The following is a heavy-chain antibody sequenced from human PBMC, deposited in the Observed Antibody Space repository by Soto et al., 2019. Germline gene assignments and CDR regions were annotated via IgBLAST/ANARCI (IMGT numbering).Heavy chain of an antibody. CDR3: VYLTGHSSSKDYYYGMDV. CDR1: GFTFSSYA. Sequence: GGSLRLSCAASGFTFSSYAMSWVRQAPGKGLEWVSAISGSGGSTYYADSVKGRFTISRDNSKNTLYLQMNSLRAEDTAVYYCVYLTGHSSSKDYYYGMDVWGQGTTVTVSS. J-gene: IGHJ6*02. D-gene: IGHD6-6*01. CDR2: ISGSGGST. V-gene: IGHV3-23*01.